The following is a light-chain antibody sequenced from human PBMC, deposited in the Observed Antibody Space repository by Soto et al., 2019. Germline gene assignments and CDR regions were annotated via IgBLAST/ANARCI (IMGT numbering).Light chain of an antibody. CDR2: DVS. J-gene: IGKJ1*01. CDR3: QQYNSYSRT. V-gene: IGKV1-5*01. Sequence: DIPLTQSPSALSASIGDTIAITCRASQRVNKWLAWYQQKSGKAPTLLIYDVSTLQSGVPSRFSGSGSGTEFTLTISDLQPDDIATYYCQQYNSYSRTFGQGTKVQI. CDR1: QRVNKW.